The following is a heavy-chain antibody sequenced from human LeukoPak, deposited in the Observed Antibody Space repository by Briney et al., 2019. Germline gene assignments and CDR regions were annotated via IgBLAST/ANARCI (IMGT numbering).Heavy chain of an antibody. Sequence: KPSETLSLTCTVSGGSISSYYWSWIRQPPGKGLEWIGYIYYSGSTNYNPSLKSRVTMSVDTSKNQFSLKLSSVTAADTAVYYCASGVGATDHIFDYWGQGTLVTVSS. D-gene: IGHD1-26*01. CDR3: ASGVGATDHIFDY. CDR2: IYYSGST. J-gene: IGHJ4*02. V-gene: IGHV4-59*12. CDR1: GGSISSYY.